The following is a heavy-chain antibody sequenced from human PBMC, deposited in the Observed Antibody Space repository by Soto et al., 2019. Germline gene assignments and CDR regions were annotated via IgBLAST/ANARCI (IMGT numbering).Heavy chain of an antibody. CDR2: ISAGGDYT. Sequence: QVQLVESGGGWVKPGESLRLSCIGSGFFLSTIWMTWIRQAPGKGLEWVSNISAGGDYTIYADSLKGRYTISRDNARNSLWLQINSLTAEDTAVYYCARSSGWRQVGVYNYGLDVWGQGTTVIVSS. CDR3: ARSSGWRQVGVYNYGLDV. V-gene: IGHV3-11*06. CDR1: GFFLSTIW. D-gene: IGHD2-8*01. J-gene: IGHJ6*02.